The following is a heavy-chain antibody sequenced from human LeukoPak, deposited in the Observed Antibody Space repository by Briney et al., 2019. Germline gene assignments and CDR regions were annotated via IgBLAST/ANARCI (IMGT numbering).Heavy chain of an antibody. CDR2: FDPEDGET. CDR1: GYTLTELS. J-gene: IGHJ6*02. CDR3: ATTPLLRFLEWSPLGFYYGMDV. D-gene: IGHD3-3*01. Sequence: ASVKVSCKVSGYTLTELSMHWVRQAPGKGLEWMGGFDPEDGETIYAQKFQGRVTMTEDTSTDTAYMELSSLRSEDTAVYYCATTPLLRFLEWSPLGFYYGMDVWGQGTTVTVSS. V-gene: IGHV1-24*01.